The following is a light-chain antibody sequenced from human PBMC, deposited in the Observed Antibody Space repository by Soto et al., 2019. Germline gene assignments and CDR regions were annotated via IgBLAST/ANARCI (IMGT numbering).Light chain of an antibody. CDR3: QQRGT. J-gene: IGKJ4*01. Sequence: ELVMTQSPATLSVSPGERSTLSCRASQSVSSNLAWYQHKPGQAPRLLMYGASTRATGIPARFSGSGSGTDFTLTISSLEPEDFAVYYCQQRGTFGEGTKVDI. CDR1: QSVSSN. CDR2: GAS. V-gene: IGKV3-15*01.